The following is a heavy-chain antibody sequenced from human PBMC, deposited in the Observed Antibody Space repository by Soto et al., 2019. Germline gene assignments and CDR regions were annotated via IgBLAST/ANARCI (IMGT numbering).Heavy chain of an antibody. CDR3: ARDILSGIAVAGT. D-gene: IGHD6-19*01. V-gene: IGHV1-46*01. Sequence: ASVKVSCKASGYTFTSYYMHWVRQAPGQGLEWMGIINPSGGSISYAQKIQGRVTMTRDTSTSTAYMEMRSLSSDDTAVYYCARDILSGIAVAGTWGQGTLGTVSS. CDR1: GYTFTSYY. CDR2: INPSGGSI. J-gene: IGHJ5*02.